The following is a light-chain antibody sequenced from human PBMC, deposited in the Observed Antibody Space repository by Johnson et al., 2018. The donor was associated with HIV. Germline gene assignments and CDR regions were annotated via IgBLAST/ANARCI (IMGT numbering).Light chain of an antibody. CDR2: DNN. Sequence: QSELTQPPSVSAAPGQKVTISCSGSSSNIGNNYVSWYQQLPGTAPKLLIYDNNKRPSGIPDRFSGSKSGTSATLGITGLQTGDEADYYCGTWDSSLISGVFGTGTKVTVL. V-gene: IGLV1-51*01. CDR3: GTWDSSLISGV. J-gene: IGLJ1*01. CDR1: SSNIGNNY.